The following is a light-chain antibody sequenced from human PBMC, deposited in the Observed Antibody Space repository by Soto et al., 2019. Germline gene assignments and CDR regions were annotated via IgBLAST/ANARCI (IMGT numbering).Light chain of an antibody. Sequence: ALTHPPSSSGSPGQSVAISCTGTSSDVGGYNYVSWYQQHPGKAPKLMIYEVNKRPSGVPDRFSGSKSGNTASLTVSGLQAEDEADYYCSSYAGSSNVFGTGTKVTVL. V-gene: IGLV2-8*01. CDR3: SSYAGSSNV. J-gene: IGLJ1*01. CDR2: EVN. CDR1: SSDVGGYNY.